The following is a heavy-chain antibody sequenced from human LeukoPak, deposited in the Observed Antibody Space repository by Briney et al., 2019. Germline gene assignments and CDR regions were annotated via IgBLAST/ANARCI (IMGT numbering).Heavy chain of an antibody. D-gene: IGHD2-21*02. Sequence: GGSLRLSCEGSGFTFSNYWMTWVRQAPEKGLEWVANIKPSGSEKHYAGSVEGRFTISRDNAKNSLYLQMNSLRAEDTAVYYCARDLDTYVVLTAYDTFDIWGQGTMVTVSS. J-gene: IGHJ3*02. CDR2: IKPSGSEK. CDR3: ARDLDTYVVLTAYDTFDI. V-gene: IGHV3-7*01. CDR1: GFTFSNYW.